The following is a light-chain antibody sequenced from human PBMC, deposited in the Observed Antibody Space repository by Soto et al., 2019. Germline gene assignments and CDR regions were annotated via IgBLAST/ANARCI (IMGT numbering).Light chain of an antibody. CDR2: SAS. CDR3: QQYSHSPVLT. V-gene: IGKV3-15*01. Sequence: EIVMTQSPVTLSVSAGERATLSCRASQNVLTNVAWYQQKPGQAPRLLMYSASTRATGIPDRFSGSGSGTEFTLTISSLQSEDFAVYYCQQYSHSPVLTFGGGTKVEIK. CDR1: QNVLTN. J-gene: IGKJ4*01.